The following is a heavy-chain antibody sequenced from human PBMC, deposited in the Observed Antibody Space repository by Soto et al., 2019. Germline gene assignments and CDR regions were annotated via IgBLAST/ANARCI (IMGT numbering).Heavy chain of an antibody. CDR3: ARESSRGYDFDY. CDR2: IWFDGSNK. Sequence: GGSLRLSCAASRFTFSDYGMHWVRQAPGKGLEWVAVIWFDGSNKYYADSVKGRFTVSRDNSKNTLFMQMNSLRAEDTAVYYCARESSRGYDFDYWGQGTLVTVSS. J-gene: IGHJ4*02. CDR1: RFTFSDYG. D-gene: IGHD5-12*01. V-gene: IGHV3-33*01.